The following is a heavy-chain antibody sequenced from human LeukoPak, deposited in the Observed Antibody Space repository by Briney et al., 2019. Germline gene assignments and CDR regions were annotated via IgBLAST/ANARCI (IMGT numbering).Heavy chain of an antibody. V-gene: IGHV3-23*01. Sequence: GGSLRLSCAASGFTFSSYAMSWVRQAPGKGLGWVSAISGSGGSTYYADSVKGRFTISRDNSKNTLYLQMNSLRAEDTAVYYCAKDLLLNTQYYFDYWGQGTQVTVSS. D-gene: IGHD2-2*02. CDR2: ISGSGGST. CDR3: AKDLLLNTQYYFDY. CDR1: GFTFSSYA. J-gene: IGHJ4*02.